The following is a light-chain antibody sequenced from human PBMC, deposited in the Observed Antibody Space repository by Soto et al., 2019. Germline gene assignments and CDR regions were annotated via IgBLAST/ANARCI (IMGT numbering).Light chain of an antibody. J-gene: IGKJ4*01. CDR3: QQYGSSPLN. CDR2: GAS. Sequence: EIVMTQYPATLSVSPGERATLSCRASQTVSSDLAWYQQKPGQAPRLLIYGASSRATGIPDRFSGSGSGTDFTLTISRLEPEDFAVYYCQQYGSSPLNFGGGTKVDIK. V-gene: IGKV3-20*01. CDR1: QTVSSD.